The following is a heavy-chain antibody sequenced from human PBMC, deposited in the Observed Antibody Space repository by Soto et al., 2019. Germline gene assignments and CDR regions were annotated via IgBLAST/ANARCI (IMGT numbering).Heavy chain of an antibody. D-gene: IGHD3-3*01. CDR3: ARDPHYAFWSGHHLGMDV. CDR1: GGSISSYY. Sequence: PSETLSLTCTVSGGSISSYYWSWIRQPPGKGLEWIGYIYYSGSTNYNPSLKSRVTISVDTSKNQFSLKLSSVTAADTAVYYCARDPHYAFWSGHHLGMDVPGQGTTLIVSS. CDR2: IYYSGST. V-gene: IGHV4-59*01. J-gene: IGHJ6*02.